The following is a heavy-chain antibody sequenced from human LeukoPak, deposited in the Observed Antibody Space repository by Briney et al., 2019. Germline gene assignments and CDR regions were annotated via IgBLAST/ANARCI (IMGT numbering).Heavy chain of an antibody. D-gene: IGHD6-19*01. J-gene: IGHJ3*02. CDR2: ISYDGSNK. Sequence: GGSLRLSCAASGFTFSSYAMHWVRQAPGKGLEWVAVISYDGSNKYYADSVMGRFTISRDNSKNTLYLQMNSLRAEDTAVYYCARTPWRSSGWYWDDAFDIWGQGTMVTVSS. CDR3: ARTPWRSSGWYWDDAFDI. CDR1: GFTFSSYA. V-gene: IGHV3-30*04.